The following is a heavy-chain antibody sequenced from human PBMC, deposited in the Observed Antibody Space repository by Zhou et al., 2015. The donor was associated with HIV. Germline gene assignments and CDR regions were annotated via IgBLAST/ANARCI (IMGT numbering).Heavy chain of an antibody. D-gene: IGHD3-22*01. CDR2: IIPILGIA. Sequence: QVQLVQSGAEVKKPGSSVKVSCKASGGTFSSYTISWVRQAPGQGLEWMGRIIPILGIANYAQKFQGRVTITADKSTSTAYMELSSLRSEDTAVYYCARTHYYDSSGYYFFDYWGQGTLVTVSS. CDR1: GGTFSSYT. V-gene: IGHV1-69*09. CDR3: ARTHYYDSSGYYFFDY. J-gene: IGHJ4*02.